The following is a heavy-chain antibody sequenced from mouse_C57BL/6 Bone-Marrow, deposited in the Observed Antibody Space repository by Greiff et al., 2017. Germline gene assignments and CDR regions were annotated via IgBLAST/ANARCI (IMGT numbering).Heavy chain of an antibody. D-gene: IGHD1-1*01. CDR3: AGYGSSFSFAY. CDR2: IDPSDSYT. V-gene: IGHV1-50*01. J-gene: IGHJ3*01. Sequence: VQLQQPGAELVKPGASVKLSCKASGYTFTSYWMQWVKQRPGQGLEWIGEIDPSDSYTNYNQKFKGKATLTVDTSSSTAYMQLSSLTSEDSAVYYCAGYGSSFSFAYWGQGTLVTVSA. CDR1: GYTFTSYW.